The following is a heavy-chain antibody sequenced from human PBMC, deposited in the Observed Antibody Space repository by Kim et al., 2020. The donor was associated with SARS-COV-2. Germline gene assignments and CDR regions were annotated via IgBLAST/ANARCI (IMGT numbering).Heavy chain of an antibody. D-gene: IGHD4-4*01. CDR3: ARGSNSAFDI. Sequence: YKGLAVSLKGRITINPSTSQNQFSLQLNAMTPEDTAVYYCARGSNSAFDIWGQGTVVTVSS. J-gene: IGHJ3*02. V-gene: IGHV6-1*01. CDR2: YK.